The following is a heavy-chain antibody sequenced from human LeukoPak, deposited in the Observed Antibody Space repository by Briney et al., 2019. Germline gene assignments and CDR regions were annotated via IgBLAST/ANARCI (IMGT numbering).Heavy chain of an antibody. CDR3: ARDDCSGGSCYSGY. V-gene: IGHV1-18*01. Sequence: ASVKVSCKTSGYTFSSYGITWVRQAPGLGPEWMGWISTSNGNSIYAQKFQGRVTMTTDTSTSTAYMELRSLRSDDTAVYYCARDDCSGGSCYSGYWGQGTLVTVSS. CDR2: ISTSNGNS. CDR1: GYTFSSYG. D-gene: IGHD2-15*01. J-gene: IGHJ4*02.